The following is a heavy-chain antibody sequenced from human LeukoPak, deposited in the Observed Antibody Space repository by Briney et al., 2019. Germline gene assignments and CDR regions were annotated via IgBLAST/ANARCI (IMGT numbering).Heavy chain of an antibody. V-gene: IGHV3-21*01. Sequence: PGGSLRLSCAASGFTFSSYSMNWVRQAPGKGLEWVSSISSSSSYIYYADSVKGRFTISRDNAKNSLYLQMNSLRVEDTAVYYCARHDYAGDSDFDYWGQGTLVTVSS. D-gene: IGHD4-23*01. CDR3: ARHDYAGDSDFDY. CDR2: ISSSSSYI. CDR1: GFTFSSYS. J-gene: IGHJ4*02.